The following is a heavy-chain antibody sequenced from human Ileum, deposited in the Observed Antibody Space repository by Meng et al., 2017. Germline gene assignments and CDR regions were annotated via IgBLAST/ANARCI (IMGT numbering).Heavy chain of an antibody. CDR3: ASARYDN. V-gene: IGHV4-34*01. Sequence: QVQLQQWGAGLLKPSENLSLTCVVYGGSFSVNYWTWIRQPPGKGLEWIGEINHNGNTNYKPSLKSRVTISVDTSKKQFSLRLTSVTAADTAVYYCASARYDNWGQGTLVTVSS. CDR2: INHNGNT. CDR1: GGSFSVNY. J-gene: IGHJ4*02.